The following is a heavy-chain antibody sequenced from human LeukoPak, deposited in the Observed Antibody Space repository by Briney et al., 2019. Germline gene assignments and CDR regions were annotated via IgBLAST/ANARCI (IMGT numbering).Heavy chain of an antibody. Sequence: PSETLSLTCTVSGGSINSYYWSWIRQPPGKGLEWIGYIYYSGSTNYNPSLKSRVTISVDTSKNQFSLKLSSVTAADTAVYYCARNGYSYGKNWFDPWGQGTLVTVSS. J-gene: IGHJ5*02. CDR1: GGSINSYY. D-gene: IGHD5-18*01. CDR2: IYYSGST. CDR3: ARNGYSYGKNWFDP. V-gene: IGHV4-59*01.